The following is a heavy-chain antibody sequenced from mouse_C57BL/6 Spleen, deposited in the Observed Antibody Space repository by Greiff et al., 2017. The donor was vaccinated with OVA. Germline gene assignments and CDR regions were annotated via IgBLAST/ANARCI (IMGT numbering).Heavy chain of an antibody. CDR3: TPITTVVAHWYFDV. V-gene: IGHV1-15*01. Sequence: VQLQQSGAELVRPGASVTLSCKASGYTFTDYEMHWVKQTPVHGLEWIGAIDPETGGTAYNQKFKGKAILTADKSSSTAYMELRSLTSEDSAVYYCTPITTVVAHWYFDVWGTGTTVTVSS. CDR2: IDPETGGT. J-gene: IGHJ1*03. D-gene: IGHD1-1*01. CDR1: GYTFTDYE.